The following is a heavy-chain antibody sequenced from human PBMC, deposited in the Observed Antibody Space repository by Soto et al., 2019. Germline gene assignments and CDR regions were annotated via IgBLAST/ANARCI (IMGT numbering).Heavy chain of an antibody. CDR1: GGSISSGGFY. CDR3: ARAGEAYYGSGAGGLDV. D-gene: IGHD3-10*01. V-gene: IGHV4-31*03. CDR2: IYYIGST. Sequence: QVQLQESGPGLVKPSQTLSLTCSVSGGSISSGGFYWSWIRQHPGKGLEWIGYIYYIGSTSYNPPRQNRLTISRATPTTQFSLRLSSVSAADTAVYYGARAGEAYYGSGAGGLDVWGQGTTVTVSS. J-gene: IGHJ6*02.